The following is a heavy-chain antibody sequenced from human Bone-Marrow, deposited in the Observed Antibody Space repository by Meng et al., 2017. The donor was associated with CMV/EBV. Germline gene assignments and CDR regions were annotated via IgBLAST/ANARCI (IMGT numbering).Heavy chain of an antibody. J-gene: IGHJ6*02. Sequence: GESLKISCAASGFTFSSYWMHWVRQAPGKGLEWVSYISSSGSTIYYADSVKGRFTISRDNAKNSLYLQMNSLRAEDTAVYYCAREFVVVVAARLHYYGMDVWGQGTTVTVSS. CDR3: AREFVVVVAARLHYYGMDV. CDR1: GFTFSSYW. D-gene: IGHD2-15*01. V-gene: IGHV3-48*04. CDR2: ISSSGSTI.